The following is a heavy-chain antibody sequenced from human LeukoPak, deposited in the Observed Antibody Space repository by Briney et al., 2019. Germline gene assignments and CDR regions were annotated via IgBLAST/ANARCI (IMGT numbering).Heavy chain of an antibody. V-gene: IGHV1-69*05. D-gene: IGHD7-27*01. CDR2: IIPIFGTA. CDR1: GGTFSSYA. CDR3: AGALNWGSPIDY. Sequence: SVKVSCKAFGGTFSSYAISWVRQAPGQGLEWMGGIIPIFGTANYAQKFQGRVTITTDESTSTAYMELSSLRSEDTAVYYCAGALNWGSPIDYWGQGTLVTVSS. J-gene: IGHJ4*02.